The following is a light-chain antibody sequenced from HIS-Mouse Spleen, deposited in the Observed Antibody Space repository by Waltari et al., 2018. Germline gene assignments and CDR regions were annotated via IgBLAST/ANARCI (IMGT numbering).Light chain of an antibody. J-gene: IGLJ3*02. CDR1: SSNLGNND. CDR3: GTWDSSLSAWV. Sequence: QSVLTQPPSVSAAPGQKVTISCSGSSSNLGNNDVSWYQQLPGTAPKLLIYDNNKRPSGIPDRFSGSKSGTSATLGITGLQTGDEADYYCGTWDSSLSAWVFGGGTKLTVL. CDR2: DNN. V-gene: IGLV1-51*01.